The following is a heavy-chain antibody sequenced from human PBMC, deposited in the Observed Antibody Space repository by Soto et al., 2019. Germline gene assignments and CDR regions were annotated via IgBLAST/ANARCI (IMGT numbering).Heavy chain of an antibody. Sequence: QVQLVESGGGVVQPGRSLRLSCAASGFTFSSYAMHWVRQAPGKGLEWVAVISYDGSNKYYADSVKGRFTISRDNSKNTLYLQTNSLRAEDTAAYYCARAGCDGGSSYTLVGLRYGTDVWGQGRTVTVSS. CDR3: ARAGCDGGSSYTLVGLRYGTDV. CDR1: GFTFSSYA. CDR2: ISYDGSNK. V-gene: IGHV3-30-3*01. D-gene: IGHD2-15*01. J-gene: IGHJ6*02.